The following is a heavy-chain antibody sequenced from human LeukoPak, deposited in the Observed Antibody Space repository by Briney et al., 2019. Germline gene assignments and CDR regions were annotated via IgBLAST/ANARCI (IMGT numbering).Heavy chain of an antibody. J-gene: IGHJ4*02. CDR2: ISSSGGTI. D-gene: IGHD5-18*01. V-gene: IGHV3-11*01. CDR3: ARDRVGAPIQL. CDR1: GFTFSDYY. Sequence: GGSLRLSCAASGFTFSDYYMSWIRQAPGKGLEWVSYISSSGGTIYYADSVKGRFTISRDNAKNSLYLQMNSLRAEVTAVYYCARDRVGAPIQLWGQGTLVTVSS.